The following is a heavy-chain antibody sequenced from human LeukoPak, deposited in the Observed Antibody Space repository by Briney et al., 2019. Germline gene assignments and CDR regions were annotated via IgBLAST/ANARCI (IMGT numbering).Heavy chain of an antibody. Sequence: PGGSLRLSCAASGFTFSRYGMHWVRQAPGKGLEWVAFIRYDGSNKYYADSVKGRFTISRDNSKHTLYLQMNSLRAEDTAVYYCAKVYTFGSGYYLDAFDIWGQGTMVTVSS. V-gene: IGHV3-30*02. D-gene: IGHD3-3*01. CDR1: GFTFSRYG. J-gene: IGHJ3*02. CDR2: IRYDGSNK. CDR3: AKVYTFGSGYYLDAFDI.